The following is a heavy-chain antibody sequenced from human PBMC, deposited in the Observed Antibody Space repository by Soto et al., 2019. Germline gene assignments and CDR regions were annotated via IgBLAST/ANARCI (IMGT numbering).Heavy chain of an antibody. Sequence: SETLYLTCTVSGGSISSYYWSWIRQPPGKGLEWIGYIYYSGSTNYNPSLKSRVTISVDTSKNQFSLKLSSVTAADTAVYHCARDSGIVFRYYYYMDVWGKGTTVTVSS. V-gene: IGHV4-59*01. CDR2: IYYSGST. D-gene: IGHD2-21*01. CDR1: GGSISSYY. CDR3: ARDSGIVFRYYYYMDV. J-gene: IGHJ6*03.